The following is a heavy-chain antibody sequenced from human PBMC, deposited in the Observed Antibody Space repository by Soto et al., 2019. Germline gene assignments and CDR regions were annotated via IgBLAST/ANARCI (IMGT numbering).Heavy chain of an antibody. CDR3: ARDLGYCSSTSCQSYGLDV. J-gene: IGHJ6*02. V-gene: IGHV3-13*01. D-gene: IGHD2-2*01. CDR1: GFNFSSYD. Sequence: EVQLVESGGGLVQPGGSLRLSCAASGFNFSSYDMHWVRQVTGKGLEWVSIIGTAGDTYYPGSVKGRFTISRENGKNSLYLQMNGLRAEDTAVYYCARDLGYCSSTSCQSYGLDVWGQGTTVTVSS. CDR2: IGTAGDT.